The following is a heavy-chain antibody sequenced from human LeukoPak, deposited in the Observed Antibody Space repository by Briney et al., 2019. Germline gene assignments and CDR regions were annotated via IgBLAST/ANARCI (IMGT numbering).Heavy chain of an antibody. D-gene: IGHD1-26*01. Sequence: PGGSLRLSCAASGFTFSSYARSWVRQAPGKGLEWVSAISGSGGSTYYADSVKRRVTISRDNSKNTLYLQMNSLRAEDTAVYYCAKEAGIVGATEFDYWGQGTLVTVSS. CDR1: GFTFSSYA. CDR2: ISGSGGST. V-gene: IGHV3-23*01. J-gene: IGHJ4*02. CDR3: AKEAGIVGATEFDY.